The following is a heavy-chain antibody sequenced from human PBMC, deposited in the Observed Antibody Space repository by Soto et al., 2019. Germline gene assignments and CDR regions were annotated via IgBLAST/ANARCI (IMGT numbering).Heavy chain of an antibody. V-gene: IGHV1-69*01. Sequence: QVQLVQSGAEVKKPGSSVRVSCKVSGGSFRRYAITWVRQAPGQGLEWMGGIIPILGSPNYAQKFQDRVTITADESRSTTYLDLRSLRSEEAAVYYCASRDRVEAFDIWGQGTVVTVSS. CDR2: IIPILGSP. CDR3: ASRDRVEAFDI. J-gene: IGHJ3*02. CDR1: GGSFRRYA.